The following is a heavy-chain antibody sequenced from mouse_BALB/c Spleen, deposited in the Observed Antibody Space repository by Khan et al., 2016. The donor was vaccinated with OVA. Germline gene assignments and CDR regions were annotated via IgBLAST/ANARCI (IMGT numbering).Heavy chain of an antibody. J-gene: IGHJ3*01. CDR1: GYTFTSYT. D-gene: IGHD2-10*01. CDR2: INPSNGYT. Sequence: QVQLQQSGAELARPGASVKMSCKASGYTFTSYTIHWVKQRPGQGLEWIGYINPSNGYTNYNQKFRDKATLTADKSSSTAYMQLSSLTSEDSAVXYCARVGPYDANYGACFAHWGQGTMVTVSA. V-gene: IGHV1-4*01. CDR3: ARVGPYDANYGACFAH.